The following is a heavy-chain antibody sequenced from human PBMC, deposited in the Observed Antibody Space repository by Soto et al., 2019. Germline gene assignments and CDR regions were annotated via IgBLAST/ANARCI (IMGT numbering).Heavy chain of an antibody. V-gene: IGHV3-33*01. D-gene: IGHD3-3*01. Sequence: GGSLRLSCAASGFTFSSYGMHWVRQAPGKGLEWVAVIWYDGSNKYYADSVKGRFTISRDNSKNTLYLQMNSLRAEDTAVYYCARDPNDFWSGYYLGKYYYYYYGMDVWGQGTTVTVSS. CDR1: GFTFSSYG. CDR3: ARDPNDFWSGYYLGKYYYYYYGMDV. CDR2: IWYDGSNK. J-gene: IGHJ6*02.